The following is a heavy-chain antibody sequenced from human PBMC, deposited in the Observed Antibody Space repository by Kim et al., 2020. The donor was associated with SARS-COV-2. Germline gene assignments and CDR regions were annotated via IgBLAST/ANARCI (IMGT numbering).Heavy chain of an antibody. V-gene: IGHV3-48*04. CDR3: ARDSAGTMIEK. CDR2: ISSSSSTI. Sequence: GGSLRLSCAASGFTFSSYSMNWVRQAPGKGLEWVSYISSSSSTIYYADSVKGRFTISRDNAKNSLYLQMNSLRAEDTAVYYCARDSAGTMIEKWGQGTLVTVSS. D-gene: IGHD3-22*01. J-gene: IGHJ4*02. CDR1: GFTFSSYS.